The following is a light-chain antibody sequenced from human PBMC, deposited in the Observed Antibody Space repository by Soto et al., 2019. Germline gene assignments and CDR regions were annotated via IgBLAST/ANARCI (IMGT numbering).Light chain of an antibody. CDR3: QQSYTSPRT. CDR1: ETINKY. V-gene: IGKV1-39*01. CDR2: GVS. J-gene: IGKJ4*02. Sequence: DVQMTQSTYSLSASIGDRVTITCRASETINKYLTWYQQKPGKAPKVLIFGVSTLQSGVPSRFSGSGSGTDFTLTISSLHPEDFATYYCQQSYTSPRTFGRGTKVDIK.